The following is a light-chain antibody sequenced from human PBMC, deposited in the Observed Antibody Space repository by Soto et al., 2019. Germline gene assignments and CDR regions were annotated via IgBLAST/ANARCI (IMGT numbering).Light chain of an antibody. CDR1: QSVGSNY. J-gene: IGKJ3*01. CDR2: GAS. CDR3: QQDYNLPIT. Sequence: EIVVTQFPATLSLSPGERATLSCRASQSVGSNYLSWYQQKPGQAPRLLIYGASTRATGIPARFSGSGSGTDFTLTISSLHPEDFAVYYCQQDYNLPITFGPGTKVDIK. V-gene: IGKV3D-7*01.